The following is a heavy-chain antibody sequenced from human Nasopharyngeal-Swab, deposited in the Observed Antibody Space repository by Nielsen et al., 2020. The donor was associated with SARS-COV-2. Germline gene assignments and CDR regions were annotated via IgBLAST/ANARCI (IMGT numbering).Heavy chain of an antibody. Sequence: LRLSCTVSGGSISSYYWSWIRQPPGKGLEWIGYIYYSGSTNYNPSLKSRVTISVDTSKNQFSLKLSSVTAADTAVYYCARSEWIQLWSTGRRGMDVWGQGTTVTVSS. CDR1: GGSISSYY. CDR2: IYYSGST. J-gene: IGHJ6*02. CDR3: ARSEWIQLWSTGRRGMDV. D-gene: IGHD5-18*01. V-gene: IGHV4-59*13.